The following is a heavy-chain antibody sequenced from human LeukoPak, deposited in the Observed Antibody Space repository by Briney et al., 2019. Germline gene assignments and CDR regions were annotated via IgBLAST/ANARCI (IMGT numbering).Heavy chain of an antibody. D-gene: IGHD6-19*01. CDR2: ISYDGNYK. J-gene: IGHJ3*02. Sequence: PGGSLRLSCAASGFTFSSYGMHWVRQAPGRGLEWVAVISYDGNYKYYADSVKGRFTISRDNSKNTLFLQMNNLRTDDSAVYFCAKIAVAALEDDAFDIWGQGTMVTVSS. V-gene: IGHV3-30*18. CDR3: AKIAVAALEDDAFDI. CDR1: GFTFSSYG.